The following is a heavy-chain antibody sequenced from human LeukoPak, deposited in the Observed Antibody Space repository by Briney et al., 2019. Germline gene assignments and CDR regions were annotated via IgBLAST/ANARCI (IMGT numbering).Heavy chain of an antibody. D-gene: IGHD1/OR15-1a*01. CDR2: INHSGST. Sequence: SETLSLTCAVYGGPFSGYYWSWIRQPPGKGLEWIGEINHSGSTNYNPSLKSRVTISVDTSKNQFSLKLSSVTAADTAVYYCAITRYSQYNWFDPWGQGTLVTVSS. CDR1: GGPFSGYY. CDR3: AITRYSQYNWFDP. V-gene: IGHV4-34*01. J-gene: IGHJ5*02.